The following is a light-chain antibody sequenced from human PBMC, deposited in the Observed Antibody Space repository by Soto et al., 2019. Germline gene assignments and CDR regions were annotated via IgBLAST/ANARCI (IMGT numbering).Light chain of an antibody. Sequence: SYELTQPPSVSVSPGQTASITCSGDKLGDKYACWYQQKPGQSPVLVIYQDSKRPSGIPERFSGSNSGNTATLTISGTQAMDEADYYCQAWDSSTPPVVFGGGPKLTVL. V-gene: IGLV3-1*01. J-gene: IGLJ2*01. CDR2: QDS. CDR1: KLGDKY. CDR3: QAWDSSTPPVV.